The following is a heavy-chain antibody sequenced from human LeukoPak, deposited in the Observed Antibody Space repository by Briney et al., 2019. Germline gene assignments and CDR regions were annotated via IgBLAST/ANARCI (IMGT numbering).Heavy chain of an antibody. V-gene: IGHV1-18*01. CDR2: ISTYYGNT. CDR3: AATRRSGYVIFDY. Sequence: ASVKVSCKASGVTFSSYAITWVRQAPGQGLEWMGWISTYYGNTNYAQKLQGRVTMTTDTSTSTAYMELRSLRSDDTAVYYCAATRRSGYVIFDYWGQGTLVTVSS. D-gene: IGHD5-12*01. J-gene: IGHJ4*02. CDR1: GVTFSSYA.